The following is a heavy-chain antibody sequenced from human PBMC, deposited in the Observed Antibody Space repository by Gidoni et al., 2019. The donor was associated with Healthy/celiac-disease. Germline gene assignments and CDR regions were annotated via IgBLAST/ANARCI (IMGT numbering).Heavy chain of an antibody. CDR1: GGTVSSYA. CDR2: IIPIFGTA. J-gene: IGHJ4*02. Sequence: QVQLVQSGDEGKKPGTAGKGSCKASGGTVSSYAISGVRQAPGQGLEWMGGIIPIFGTANYAQKFQGRVTITADESTSTAYMELSSLRSEDTAVYYCASGCGYSYGCPFDYWGQGTLVTVSS. V-gene: IGHV1-69*01. D-gene: IGHD5-18*01. CDR3: ASGCGYSYGCPFDY.